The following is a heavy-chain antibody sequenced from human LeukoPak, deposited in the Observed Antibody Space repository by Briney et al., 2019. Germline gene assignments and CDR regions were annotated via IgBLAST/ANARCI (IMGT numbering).Heavy chain of an antibody. CDR2: IYPGDSDT. Sequence: PGAPLKTSCKGSGSTFTSYWIGGGRQLPGKGLEWMGIIYPGDSDTRYSPSFQGQVTISADKSISTAYLQWSSLKASDTAMYYCARRAYCGGDCYFDYWGQGTLVTVSS. D-gene: IGHD2-21*02. CDR1: GSTFTSYW. V-gene: IGHV5-51*01. CDR3: ARRAYCGGDCYFDY. J-gene: IGHJ4*02.